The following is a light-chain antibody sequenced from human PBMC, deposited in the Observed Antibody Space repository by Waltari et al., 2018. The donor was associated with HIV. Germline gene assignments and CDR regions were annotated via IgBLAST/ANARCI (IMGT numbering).Light chain of an antibody. CDR3: QQYNSYSLLT. CDR2: KAS. V-gene: IGKV1-5*03. Sequence: DIQMTQSPSTLSASVGDRVTITCRASQSISSWLAWYQQKPGKAPKLLIYKASSLESGVPSSFSGSGSGTEFTLTISSLQPDDFATYYCQQYNSYSLLTFGQGTKLEIK. CDR1: QSISSW. J-gene: IGKJ2*01.